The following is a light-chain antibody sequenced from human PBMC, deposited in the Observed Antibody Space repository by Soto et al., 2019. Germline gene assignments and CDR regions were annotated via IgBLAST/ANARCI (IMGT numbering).Light chain of an antibody. CDR1: STDVGGYKY. Sequence: QSVLAQPASVSGSPGQSITISCTGTSTDVGGYKYVSWYQQYPGKAPKLMIFEVSNRPSGVSNRFSGAKSGNTASLTISGLQAEDEAEYYCSSYTTNSTWVFGGGTKLTVL. CDR2: EVS. V-gene: IGLV2-14*01. J-gene: IGLJ3*02. CDR3: SSYTTNSTWV.